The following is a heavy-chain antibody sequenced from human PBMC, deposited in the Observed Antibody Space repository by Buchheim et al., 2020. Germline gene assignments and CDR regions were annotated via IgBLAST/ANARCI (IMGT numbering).Heavy chain of an antibody. V-gene: IGHV3-11*01. CDR3: ARDWWGTDYHGRNWFDP. CDR1: GFIFSDYY. D-gene: IGHD3-10*01. J-gene: IGHJ5*02. CDR2: ISNSGSPI. Sequence: QVQLVESGGGLVKPGGSLRLSCAGSGFIFSDYYMSWVRQAPGKGLEWLPYISNSGSPIYYADSVKGRFTISRDNAKNSLYLQMNSLRAEDTAVYYCARDWWGTDYHGRNWFDPWGQGTL.